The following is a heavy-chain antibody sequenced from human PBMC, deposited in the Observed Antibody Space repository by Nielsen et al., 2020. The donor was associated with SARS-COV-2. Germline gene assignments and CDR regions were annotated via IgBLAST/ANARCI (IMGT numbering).Heavy chain of an antibody. V-gene: IGHV4-34*01. J-gene: IGHJ5*02. CDR3: ARIFLITMVRGVITRGNWFDP. D-gene: IGHD3-10*01. Sequence: WIRQPPGKGLEWIGEINHSGGTNYNPSLKSRVTISVDTSKNQFSLKLSSVTAADTAVYYCARIFLITMVRGVITRGNWFDPWGQGTLVTVSS. CDR2: INHSGGT.